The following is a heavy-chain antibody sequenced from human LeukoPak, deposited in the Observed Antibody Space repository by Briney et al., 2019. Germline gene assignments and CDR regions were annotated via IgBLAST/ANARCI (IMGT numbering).Heavy chain of an antibody. V-gene: IGHV3-48*03. CDR1: GFTFSSYE. CDR2: ISSSGSTI. CDR3: ARGWYNSGYYCDY. J-gene: IGHJ4*02. D-gene: IGHD6-19*01. Sequence: GGSLRLSCAASGFTFSSYEMNWVRQAPGKGLEWVSYISSSGSTIYYADSVKGRFTISRDNAKNSLYLQMNSLRAEDTAVYYCARGWYNSGYYCDYWGQGTLVTVSS.